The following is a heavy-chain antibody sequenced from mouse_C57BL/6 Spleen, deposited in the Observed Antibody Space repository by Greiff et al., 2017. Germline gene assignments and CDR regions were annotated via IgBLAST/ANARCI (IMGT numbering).Heavy chain of an antibody. CDR3: ARHKDYYGSSYDWYFDV. J-gene: IGHJ1*03. CDR1: GFSLTSDG. CDR2: LWSDGST. D-gene: IGHD1-1*01. V-gene: IGHV2-6-1*01. Sequence: VKLVESGPGLVAPSQSLSITCTVSGFSLTSDGVHWVRQPPGKGLEWLVVLWSDGSTTYNSALKSRLSISKDNSKSQVFLKMNSLQTDDTAMYYCARHKDYYGSSYDWYFDVWGTGTTVTVSS.